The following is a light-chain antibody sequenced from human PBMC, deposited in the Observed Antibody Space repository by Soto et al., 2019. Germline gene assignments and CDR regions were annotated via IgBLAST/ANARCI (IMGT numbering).Light chain of an antibody. V-gene: IGLV2-23*02. CDR2: EVT. CDR3: CSYAGSSTL. CDR1: SSDIGSYNL. Sequence: QSVLTQPASVSGSPGQSITISCTGTSSDIGSYNLVSWYQQHPGKAPKLMIYEVTRRPSGVSNRFSGSKSGNTASLTISGLLAEDEADYYCCSYAGSSTLFGGGTKLTVL. J-gene: IGLJ2*01.